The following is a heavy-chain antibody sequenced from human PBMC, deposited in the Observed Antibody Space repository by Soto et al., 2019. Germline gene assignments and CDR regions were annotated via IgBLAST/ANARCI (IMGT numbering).Heavy chain of an antibody. CDR1: GFNFSTYW. CDR3: VRGGYMHACDI. Sequence: EVQLVESGGGLVQPGGSLRLSCAAAGFNFSTYWMYWVRQAPGKGLVWVAHINSDGSSTNYAEAVKGRFTFSRDNAKNTLYLQMNSLRAEDTAVYYCVRGGYMHACDIWGQGTMDTVSS. J-gene: IGHJ3*02. D-gene: IGHD1-1*01. V-gene: IGHV3-74*01. CDR2: INSDGSST.